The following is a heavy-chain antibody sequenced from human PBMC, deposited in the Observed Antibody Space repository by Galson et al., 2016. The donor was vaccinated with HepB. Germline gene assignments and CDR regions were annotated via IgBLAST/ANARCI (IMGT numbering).Heavy chain of an antibody. CDR1: GFIFSDYY. V-gene: IGHV3-7*03. Sequence: SLRLSCAASGFIFSDYYMAWVRRAPGKGLEWVANINHDGSVKNYVDSVKGRFTISRDNSRNTLSLQMNSLRAEDTAVYYCATPFGYGEISSWGQGTLVTVSS. CDR3: ATPFGYGEISS. J-gene: IGHJ5*02. D-gene: IGHD3-10*01. CDR2: INHDGSVK.